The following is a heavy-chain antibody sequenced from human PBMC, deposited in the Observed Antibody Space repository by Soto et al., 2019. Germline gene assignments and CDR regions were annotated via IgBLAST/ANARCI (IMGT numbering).Heavy chain of an antibody. J-gene: IGHJ3*02. D-gene: IGHD2-15*01. CDR2: INPSGGST. V-gene: IGHV1-46*01. CDR3: ARGDIVVVVAAPSPHDAFDI. CDR1: GYTFTSYY. Sequence: ASVKVSCKASGYTFTSYYMHWVRQAPGQGLEWMGIINPSGGSTSYAQKFQGRVTMTRDTSTSTVYMELSSLRSEDTAVYYCARGDIVVVVAAPSPHDAFDIWGQGTMVTVSS.